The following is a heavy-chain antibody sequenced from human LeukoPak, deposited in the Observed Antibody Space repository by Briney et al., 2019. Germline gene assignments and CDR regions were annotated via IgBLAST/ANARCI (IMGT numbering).Heavy chain of an antibody. D-gene: IGHD3-22*01. CDR3: ATVGFPSPNTYYYDSSGYYYFDY. CDR1: GSTLTEFS. CDR2: FDPEDGET. J-gene: IGHJ4*02. V-gene: IGHV1-24*01. Sequence: ASVKVSCKVSGSTLTEFSMHWVRQAPGKGLEWMGGFDPEDGETIYAQKFQGRVTMTEDTSTDTAYMELSSLRSEDTAVYYCATVGFPSPNTYYYDSSGYYYFDYWGQGTLVTVSS.